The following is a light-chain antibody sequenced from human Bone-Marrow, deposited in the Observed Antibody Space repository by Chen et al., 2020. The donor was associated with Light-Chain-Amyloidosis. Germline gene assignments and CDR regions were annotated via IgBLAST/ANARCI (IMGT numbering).Light chain of an antibody. CDR3: SSYTITNTLV. CDR2: EVT. Sequence: QSALTQPASVSGSPGQSITTSCTGTSSYVGGDNHVSWYQQHPDKAPKLMIYEVTNRPSWVPDRFSGSKSDNTASLTSSGLQTEDEADYFCSSYTITNTLVFGSGTRVTVL. J-gene: IGLJ1*01. CDR1: SSYVGGDNH. V-gene: IGLV2-14*01.